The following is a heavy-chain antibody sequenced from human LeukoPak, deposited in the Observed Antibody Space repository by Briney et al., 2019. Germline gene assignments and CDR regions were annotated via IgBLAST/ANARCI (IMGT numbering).Heavy chain of an antibody. CDR3: ARERIYGSGSYYNVVVFDI. CDR2: IYYSGST. D-gene: IGHD3-10*01. V-gene: IGHV4-31*03. Sequence: PSQTLSLTCTVSGGSISSGGYYWSWIRQHPGKGLEWIGYIYYSGSTYYNPSLKSRVTISVDTSKNQFSLKLSSVTAADTAVYYCARERIYGSGSYYNVVVFDIWGQGTMVTVSS. J-gene: IGHJ3*02. CDR1: GGSISSGGYY.